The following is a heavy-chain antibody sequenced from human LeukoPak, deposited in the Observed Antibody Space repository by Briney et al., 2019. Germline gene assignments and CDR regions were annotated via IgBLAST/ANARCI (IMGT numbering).Heavy chain of an antibody. CDR3: ARQNREMATIQIEY. CDR2: IYDTGRT. D-gene: IGHD5-24*01. J-gene: IGHJ4*02. Sequence: SETLSLTCTISGRSISNYYWTRIRQPPGGGLEWIGFIYDTGRTDYNPSLKTRVTISVDTSKNQFSLKLTSVTAADTAVYYCARQNREMATIQIEYWGQGTLVTVSS. V-gene: IGHV4-59*08. CDR1: GRSISNYY.